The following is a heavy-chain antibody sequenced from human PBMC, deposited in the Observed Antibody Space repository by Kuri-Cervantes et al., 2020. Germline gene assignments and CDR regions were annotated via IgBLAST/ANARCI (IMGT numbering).Heavy chain of an antibody. J-gene: IGHJ4*02. CDR2: ISGGNAI. Sequence: GESLKISCAASGFTFSVFGMNWVRQAPGKGLEWISYISGGNAIYYAESVKGRFTISRDNAKNSLYLQMNSLRADDTAVYYCARRGYFDYWGQGTLVTVSS. V-gene: IGHV3-48*01. CDR1: GFTFSVFG. CDR3: ARRGYFDY.